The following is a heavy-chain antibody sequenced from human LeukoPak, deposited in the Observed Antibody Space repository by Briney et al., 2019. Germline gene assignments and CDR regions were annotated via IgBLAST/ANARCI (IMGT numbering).Heavy chain of an antibody. CDR2: IKQDGSEK. Sequence: GGSLRLSCAASGFTFSSYWMSWVRQAPGKGLEWVANIKQDGSEKYYVDSVKGRFTISRDNSKNTLYLQMNSLRAEDTAVYYCARDRAYDSSGYWYYFDYWGQGTLVTVSS. CDR1: GFTFSSYW. CDR3: ARDRAYDSSGYWYYFDY. D-gene: IGHD3-22*01. J-gene: IGHJ4*02. V-gene: IGHV3-7*03.